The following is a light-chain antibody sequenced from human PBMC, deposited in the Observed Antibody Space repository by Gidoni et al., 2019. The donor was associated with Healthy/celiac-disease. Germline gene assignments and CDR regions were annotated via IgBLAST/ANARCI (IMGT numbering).Light chain of an antibody. CDR3: QQSYSTPQLT. CDR1: QSISSY. Sequence: DIQMTQSPSSLSASVGDRVTITCRASQSISSYLNWYQQKPGKVPKPLIYAASSLQSGVPSRFSGSGSGTDFTLTISSLQPEDFATYYCQQSYSTPQLTFGGGTKVEIK. J-gene: IGKJ4*01. V-gene: IGKV1-39*01. CDR2: AAS.